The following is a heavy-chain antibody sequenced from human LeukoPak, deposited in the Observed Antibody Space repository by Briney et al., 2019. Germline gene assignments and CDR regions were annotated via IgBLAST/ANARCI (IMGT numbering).Heavy chain of an antibody. D-gene: IGHD6-13*01. J-gene: IGHJ6*03. CDR2: MNPNSGNT. V-gene: IGHV1-8*01. Sequence: ASVKVSCKASGYTFTSYDINWVRQATGQGLEWMGWMNPNSGNTGYAQKFQGRVTMTRNTSISTAYMELSSLRSEDTAVYYCARGCFSGAAAGLNYYYYYYMDVWGQGTLVTVSS. CDR3: ARGCFSGAAAGLNYYYYYYMDV. CDR1: GYTFTSYD.